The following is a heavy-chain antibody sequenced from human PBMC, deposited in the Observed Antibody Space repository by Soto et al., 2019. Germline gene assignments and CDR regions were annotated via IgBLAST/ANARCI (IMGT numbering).Heavy chain of an antibody. CDR2: IIPIFGTA. J-gene: IGHJ6*02. V-gene: IGHV1-69*06. Sequence: WASVKVSCKASGGTFSSYAISWVRQAPGQGLEWMGGIIPIFGTANYAQKFQGRVTITADKSTSTAYMELSSLRSEDTAVYYCARAPLLAARYYYYGIDVWGQGTPVTV. CDR1: GGTFSSYA. CDR3: ARAPLLAARYYYYGIDV. D-gene: IGHD6-6*01.